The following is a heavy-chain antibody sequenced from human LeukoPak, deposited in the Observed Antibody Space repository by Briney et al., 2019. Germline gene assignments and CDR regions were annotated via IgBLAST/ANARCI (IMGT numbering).Heavy chain of an antibody. D-gene: IGHD6-25*01. Sequence: GGSLRLSCAASGFTFSSYTMNWVRQAPGKGLEWVSSISASSGYINYADSVKGRFTISRDNAKNSLYLQMNSLRAEDTAVYYCARADGIAASGHYYFDYWGQGNLVTVSS. CDR3: ARADGIAASGHYYFDY. CDR2: ISASSGYI. V-gene: IGHV3-21*01. J-gene: IGHJ4*02. CDR1: GFTFSSYT.